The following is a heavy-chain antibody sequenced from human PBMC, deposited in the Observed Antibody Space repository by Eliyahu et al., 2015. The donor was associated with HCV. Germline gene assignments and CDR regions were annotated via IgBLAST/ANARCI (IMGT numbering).Heavy chain of an antibody. D-gene: IGHD5/OR15-5a*01. CDR1: GYTFSTYG. Sequence: QVQLVQSGGEVKGSGASVKVSCKASGYTFSTYGVTWVRQAPGQGLEWMGWISAYNGNTDYAQRLQGRVTMTTDTSTSTAYMELRSLRSDDTAVYYCARAYGVNDNFDYWGQGTLVTVSS. CDR2: ISAYNGNT. V-gene: IGHV1-18*01. J-gene: IGHJ4*02. CDR3: ARAYGVNDNFDY.